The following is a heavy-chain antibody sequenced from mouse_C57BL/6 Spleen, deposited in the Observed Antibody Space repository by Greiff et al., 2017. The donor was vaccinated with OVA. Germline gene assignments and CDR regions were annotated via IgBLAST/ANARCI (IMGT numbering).Heavy chain of an antibody. CDR2: INYDGSST. J-gene: IGHJ4*01. CDR3: ARDKGDYDYDGGPLYAMDY. V-gene: IGHV5-16*01. D-gene: IGHD2-4*01. CDR1: GFTFSDYY. Sequence: EVKLEESEGGLVQPGSSMKLSCTASGFTFSDYYMAWVRQVPEKGLEWVANINYDGSSTYYLDSLKSRFIISRDNAKNILYLQMSSLKSEDTATYYCARDKGDYDYDGGPLYAMDYWGQGTSVTVSS.